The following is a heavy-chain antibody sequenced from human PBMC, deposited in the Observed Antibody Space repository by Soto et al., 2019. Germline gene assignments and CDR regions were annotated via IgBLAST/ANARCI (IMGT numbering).Heavy chain of an antibody. D-gene: IGHD5-12*01. J-gene: IGHJ2*01. CDR3: ARGASQMATNTTWYFHL. V-gene: IGHV1-69*12. Sequence: QVQLVQSGAEVKKPGSSVKVSCKASGGTFSSYAISWVRQAPGQGLEWMGGVIPIFGTANYAQKFQGRVTITADESTSTACMELSSLRSEDTDVYYCARGASQMATNTTWYFHLWGRGTLVTVSS. CDR2: VIPIFGTA. CDR1: GGTFSSYA.